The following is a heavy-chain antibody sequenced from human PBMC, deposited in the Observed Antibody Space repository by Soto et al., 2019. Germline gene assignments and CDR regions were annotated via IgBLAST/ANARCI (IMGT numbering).Heavy chain of an antibody. J-gene: IGHJ4*02. CDR2: IIPILGIA. V-gene: IGHV1-69*02. CDR3: ATDAMYSSSSLSRPVSDY. CDR1: GGTFSSYT. D-gene: IGHD6-13*01. Sequence: QVQLVQSGAEVKKPGSSVKVSCKASGGTFSSYTISWVRQAPGQGLEWMGRIIPILGIANYAQKFQGRVTITADKSPSTAYMELSSLRSEDTAVYYCATDAMYSSSSLSRPVSDYWGQGTLVTVSS.